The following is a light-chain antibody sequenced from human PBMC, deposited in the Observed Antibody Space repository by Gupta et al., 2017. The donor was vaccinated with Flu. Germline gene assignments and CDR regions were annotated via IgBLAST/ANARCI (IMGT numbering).Light chain of an antibody. Sequence: QSVLTQPPSVSGAPGQRVTISCTGSNSNIGAGYDVHWYQQLPGTAPKLLIYGNSNRPSGVPDRFSGSKSGTSASLATTGLQAEDEADYYCQSYDSSLSGSWVFGGGTKLTVL. J-gene: IGLJ3*02. V-gene: IGLV1-40*01. CDR3: QSYDSSLSGSWV. CDR1: NSNIGAGYD. CDR2: GNS.